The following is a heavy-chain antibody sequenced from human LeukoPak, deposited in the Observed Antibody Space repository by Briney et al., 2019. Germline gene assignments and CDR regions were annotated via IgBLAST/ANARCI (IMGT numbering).Heavy chain of an antibody. Sequence: SETLSLTCAVYGGSFSGYYWSWIRQPPGKGLEWIGEIYHSGSTNYNPSPKSRITISVDKSKNLFSQKLSSVTAADAGVYHCARRHLEGYNAYGLFDYWGQGTLVTVSS. CDR3: ARRHLEGYNAYGLFDY. J-gene: IGHJ4*02. CDR1: GGSFSGYY. V-gene: IGHV4-34*01. D-gene: IGHD5-12*01. CDR2: IYHSGST.